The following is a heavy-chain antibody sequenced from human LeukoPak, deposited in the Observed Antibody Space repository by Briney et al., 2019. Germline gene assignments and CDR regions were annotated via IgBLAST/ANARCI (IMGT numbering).Heavy chain of an antibody. CDR2: IYYSGST. Sequence: SETLSLTCTVSGGSISSYYWSWIRQPPGKGLEWIGYIYYSGSTNYKPSLKSRVTISVDTSKNQFSLKLSSVTAADTAVYYCARRGGTKRGFDYWGQGTLVTVSS. J-gene: IGHJ4*02. CDR3: ARRGGTKRGFDY. D-gene: IGHD1-26*01. CDR1: GGSISSYY. V-gene: IGHV4-59*12.